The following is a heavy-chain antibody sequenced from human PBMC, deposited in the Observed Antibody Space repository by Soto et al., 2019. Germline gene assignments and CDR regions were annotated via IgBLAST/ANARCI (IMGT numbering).Heavy chain of an antibody. V-gene: IGHV3-23*01. Sequence: EVQLSESGGRLVQPGGSLRLSCAVSGFTFSTSGMVWVRQAPGKGLEWVSAITGSGGSTYYGDSVKGRFTISRDNSKSTLYLQMNTLRAEDTATYYCAKGGDRHDYWGQGTQVTVSS. CDR2: ITGSGGST. CDR1: GFTFSTSG. D-gene: IGHD2-21*02. CDR3: AKGGDRHDY. J-gene: IGHJ4*02.